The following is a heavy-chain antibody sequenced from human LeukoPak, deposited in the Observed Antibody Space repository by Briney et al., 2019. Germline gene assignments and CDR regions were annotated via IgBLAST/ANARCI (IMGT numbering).Heavy chain of an antibody. CDR2: IYPGDSDT. CDR1: GYSFTNYW. D-gene: IGHD3-22*01. Sequence: GESLKISCTGSGYSFTNYWIAWVRQKPGKGLEWMGVIYPGDSDTKYSPSFQGQVTFSADKSISTAYLQWSSLKASDTAMYCCALAPYYYDSSAYDYWGQGTLVTVSS. V-gene: IGHV5-51*01. J-gene: IGHJ4*02. CDR3: ALAPYYYDSSAYDY.